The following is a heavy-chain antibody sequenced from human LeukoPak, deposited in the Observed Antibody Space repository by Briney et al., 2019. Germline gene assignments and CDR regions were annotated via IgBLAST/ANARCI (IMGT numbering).Heavy chain of an antibody. D-gene: IGHD6-19*01. Sequence: SETLSLTCTVSGGSISSHYWSWIRQPPGKGLEWIGSIYYSGSTYYNPSLKSRVTISVDTSKNQFSLKLSSVTAADTAVYYCASGYSSGWYGGANYYYYMDVWGKGTTVTVSS. CDR1: GGSISSHY. J-gene: IGHJ6*03. CDR3: ASGYSSGWYGGANYYYYMDV. V-gene: IGHV4-39*07. CDR2: IYYSGST.